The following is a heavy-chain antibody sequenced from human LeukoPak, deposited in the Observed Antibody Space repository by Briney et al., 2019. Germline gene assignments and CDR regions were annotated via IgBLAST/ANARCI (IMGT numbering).Heavy chain of an antibody. CDR2: ISVSDST. CDR3: ALSGGINWYGLEC. Sequence: AGGSLRLSCAGSGFIFSSYAMRWVRQAPGKGLEWLSAISVSDSTYYEDSVKGRFTISRDNSKNTLYLQTNSLRDDDTAVYYCALSGGINWYGLECWGQGTLVTVSS. V-gene: IGHV3-23*01. CDR1: GFIFSSYA. D-gene: IGHD3-3*01. J-gene: IGHJ4*02.